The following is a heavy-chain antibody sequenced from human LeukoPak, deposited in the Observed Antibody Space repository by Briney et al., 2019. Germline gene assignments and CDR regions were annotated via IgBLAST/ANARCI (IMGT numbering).Heavy chain of an antibody. CDR3: AKLTGILLGGYNWFDP. D-gene: IGHD1-20*01. CDR1: GGSFSGYY. CDR2: INHSGST. J-gene: IGHJ5*02. V-gene: IGHV4-34*01. Sequence: SETLPLTCAVYGGSFSGYYWSWIRQPPGKGLEWIGEINHSGSTNYNPSLKSRVTISVDTSKNQFSLKLSSVTAADTAVYYCAKLTGILLGGYNWFDPWGQGTLVTVSS.